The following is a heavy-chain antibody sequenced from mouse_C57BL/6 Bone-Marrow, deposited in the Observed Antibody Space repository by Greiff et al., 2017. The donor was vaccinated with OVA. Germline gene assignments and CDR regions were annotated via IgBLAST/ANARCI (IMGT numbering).Heavy chain of an antibody. Sequence: VKLQESGPGLVQPSQSLSITCTVSGFSLTSYGVHWVRQPPGKGLEWLGVIWSGGSTDYNAAFISRLSISKDNSKSQVFFKMNSLQADDTAIYYCASKKKRGFFYYAMDYWGQGTSVTVSS. CDR1: GFSLTSYG. CDR3: ASKKKRGFFYYAMDY. J-gene: IGHJ4*01. V-gene: IGHV2-4*01. CDR2: IWSGGST.